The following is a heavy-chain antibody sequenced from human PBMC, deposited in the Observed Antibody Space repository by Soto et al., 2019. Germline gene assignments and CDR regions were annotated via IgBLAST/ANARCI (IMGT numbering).Heavy chain of an antibody. J-gene: IGHJ6*02. CDR1: GLTFSTYG. V-gene: IGHV3-21*01. CDR2: ISCGGEYV. Sequence: EVQLVESGGGLVKPGGSLRLSCAASGLTFSTYGMNWVRQAPGKGLEWVSSISCGGEYVGYADSVKGRFTISRDNANNSLYLQLDSLGVEDTAVYYCATDGAAVAAMGVWGQGTTVTVSS. D-gene: IGHD6-13*01. CDR3: ATDGAAVAAMGV.